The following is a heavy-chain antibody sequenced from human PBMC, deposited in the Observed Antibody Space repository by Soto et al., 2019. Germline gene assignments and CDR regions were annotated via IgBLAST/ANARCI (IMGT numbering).Heavy chain of an antibody. V-gene: IGHV1-69*05. CDR1: GGTFSSYA. CDR3: ARDRYCISTSCWFFDY. CDR2: IIPIFGTA. Sequence: QVQLVQSGAEVKKPGSSVKVSCKASGGTFSSYAISWVRQAPGQGLEWMGGIIPIFGTANYAQKFQGRVTITXXEXTXXAYMELSSLRSEDTAVYYCARDRYCISTSCWFFDYWGQGTLVTVSS. D-gene: IGHD2-2*01. J-gene: IGHJ4*02.